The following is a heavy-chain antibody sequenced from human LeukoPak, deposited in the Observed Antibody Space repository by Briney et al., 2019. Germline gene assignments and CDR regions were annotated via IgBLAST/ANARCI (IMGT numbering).Heavy chain of an antibody. D-gene: IGHD5-18*01. Sequence: SETLSLTCTVSGDSISSGVYSWSWIRQPPGKGLEWIGYIYYSGNTNYYPSLKSRVTISIDTSKNQFSLRMNSVTAADTAVYYCARLQSGNTYGIIDYWGQGTLVTVSS. V-gene: IGHV4-61*08. CDR1: GDSISSGVYS. J-gene: IGHJ4*02. CDR2: IYYSGNT. CDR3: ARLQSGNTYGIIDY.